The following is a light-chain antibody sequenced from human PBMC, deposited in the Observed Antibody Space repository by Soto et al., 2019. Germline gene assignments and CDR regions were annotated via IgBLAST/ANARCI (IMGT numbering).Light chain of an antibody. J-gene: IGLJ1*01. V-gene: IGLV2-14*01. CDR1: SSDVGTYNY. CDR3: SSYTSTSTLYV. CDR2: EVS. Sequence: QSVLTQPASVSGSPGQSITISCTGTSSDVGTYNYVSWYQQYPGKAPKLIIYEVSDRPSGVSNRFSGSKSGNTASLTISGLQAEDEADYYCSSYTSTSTLYVFGTGTKVTLL.